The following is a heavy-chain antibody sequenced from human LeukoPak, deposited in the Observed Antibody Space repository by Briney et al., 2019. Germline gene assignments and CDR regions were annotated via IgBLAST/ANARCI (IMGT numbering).Heavy chain of an antibody. CDR1: GGSISSSSYY. V-gene: IGHV4-39*02. CDR2: IYYSGST. CDR3: ARDPAMVFFDY. D-gene: IGHD5-18*01. J-gene: IGHJ4*02. Sequence: PSETLSLTCTVSGGSISSSSYYWGWIRQPPGKGLEWIGSIYYSGSTYYNPSIKSRVTISVDTSKNQFSLKLSSVTAADTAVYYCARDPAMVFFDYWGQGTLVTVSS.